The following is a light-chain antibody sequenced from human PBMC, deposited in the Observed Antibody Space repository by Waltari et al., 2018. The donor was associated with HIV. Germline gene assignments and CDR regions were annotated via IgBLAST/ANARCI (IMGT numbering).Light chain of an antibody. CDR1: SSNTGAGYD. Sequence: QSVLTQPPSVSGAPGQRVTIPCTGSSSNTGAGYDVHWYQQLPGTAPKLPTYGNSNRPSGVPDRFSGSKSGTSASLAITGLQAEDEADYYCQSHDSSLSGSWVFGGGTKLTVL. J-gene: IGLJ3*02. CDR2: GNS. V-gene: IGLV1-40*01. CDR3: QSHDSSLSGSWV.